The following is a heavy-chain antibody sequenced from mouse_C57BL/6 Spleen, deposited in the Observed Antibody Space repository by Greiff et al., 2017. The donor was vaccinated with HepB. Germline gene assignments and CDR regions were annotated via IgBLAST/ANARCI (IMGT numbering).Heavy chain of an antibody. V-gene: IGHV1-26*01. Sequence: VHVKQSGPELVKPGASVKISCKASGYTFTDYYMNWVKQSHGKSLEWIGDINPNNGGTSYNQKFKGKATLTVDKSSSTAYMELRSLTSEDSAVYYCAMGYYYGSSYYFDYWGQGTTLTVSS. CDR3: AMGYYYGSSYYFDY. J-gene: IGHJ2*01. CDR2: INPNNGGT. CDR1: GYTFTDYY. D-gene: IGHD1-1*01.